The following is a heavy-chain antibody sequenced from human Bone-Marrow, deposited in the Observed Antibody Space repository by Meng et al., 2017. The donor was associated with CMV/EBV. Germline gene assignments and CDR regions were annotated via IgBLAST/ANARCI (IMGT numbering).Heavy chain of an antibody. D-gene: IGHD3-3*01. CDR2: INPSGGST. J-gene: IGHJ4*02. CDR1: YTYTSDY. V-gene: IGHV1-46*01. Sequence: YTYTSDYMHWVRQAPGKGLEWMGIINPSGGSTSYAQKFQGRVTMTRDTSTSTVYMELSSLRSEDTAVYYCARGRSLRFLEWLPNFDYWGQGTLVTVSS. CDR3: ARGRSLRFLEWLPNFDY.